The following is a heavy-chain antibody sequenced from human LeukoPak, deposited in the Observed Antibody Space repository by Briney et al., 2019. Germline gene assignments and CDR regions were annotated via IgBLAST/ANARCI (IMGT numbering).Heavy chain of an antibody. Sequence: ASVKVSCKASGFSFTDYYIYWVRQAPGQGLECMGWIYPNSGGTSYAQKFHGRVTMTRDTSISTVYMELYRLTSDDTALYYCARGHIYFDYWGQGTLITVSS. D-gene: IGHD2-21*01. CDR3: ARGHIYFDY. CDR1: GFSFTDYY. CDR2: IYPNSGGT. V-gene: IGHV1-2*02. J-gene: IGHJ4*02.